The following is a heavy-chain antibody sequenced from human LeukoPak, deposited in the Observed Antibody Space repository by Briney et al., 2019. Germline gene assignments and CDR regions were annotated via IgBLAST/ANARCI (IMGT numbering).Heavy chain of an antibody. D-gene: IGHD6-19*01. Sequence: SETLSLTCTVSGGSISSSTYYWVWIRQPPGKGLEWIGSVYYRGNTYYNPSLKSRVTISVDTSKNQFSLKLSSVTAADTAVYYCARRKYSSGWYGTASDYWGQGTLVTVSS. J-gene: IGHJ4*02. V-gene: IGHV4-39*07. CDR3: ARRKYSSGWYGTASDY. CDR2: VYYRGNT. CDR1: GGSISSSTYY.